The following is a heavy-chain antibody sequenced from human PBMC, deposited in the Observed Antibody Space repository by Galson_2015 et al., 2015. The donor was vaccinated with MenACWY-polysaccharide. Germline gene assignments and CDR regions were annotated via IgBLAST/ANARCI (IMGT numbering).Heavy chain of an antibody. D-gene: IGHD2-2*01. CDR3: AKAYIVVIPDAAYDC. CDR1: GFTFNTHA. J-gene: IGHJ4*02. V-gene: IGHV3-23*01. CDR2: ISGSGGST. Sequence: SLRLSCAASGFTFNTHAMSWVRQAPGRGLEWVSGISGSGGSTYYADAVKGRFTISRDNSKNTLYLQMDSLRAEDTAVYYCAKAYIVVIPDAAYDCRGQGALVTVSS.